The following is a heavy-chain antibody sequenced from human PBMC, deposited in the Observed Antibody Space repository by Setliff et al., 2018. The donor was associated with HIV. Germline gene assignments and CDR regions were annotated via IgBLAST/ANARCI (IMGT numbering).Heavy chain of an antibody. D-gene: IGHD1-1*01. J-gene: IGHJ3*02. Sequence: SETLSLTCTVSGGSISDDYWHWIRQSPGRGLEWIGYIYYTGSTNYNPSLKSRVAMSVDSSNHQFSLKLTSVTPADTAIYYCAREDGSNSHDTFEIWGQGILVTVSS. CDR3: AREDGSNSHDTFEI. CDR1: GGSISDDY. CDR2: IYYTGST. V-gene: IGHV4-59*01.